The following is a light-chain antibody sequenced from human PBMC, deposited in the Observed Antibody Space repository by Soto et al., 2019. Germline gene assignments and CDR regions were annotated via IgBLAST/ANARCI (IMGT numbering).Light chain of an antibody. CDR2: GAS. V-gene: IGKV3-20*01. J-gene: IGKJ1*01. CDR1: QSVSSNY. CDR3: QQYGRSPRT. Sequence: EIVLTQSPGTLSLSPGERATLSCRASQSVSSNYLAWYQQTPGQAPRLLIYGASSRATGIPDRFSGSGSRTDFTLTINRLEPEDFAVYYCQQYGRSPRTFGQGTKVDIK.